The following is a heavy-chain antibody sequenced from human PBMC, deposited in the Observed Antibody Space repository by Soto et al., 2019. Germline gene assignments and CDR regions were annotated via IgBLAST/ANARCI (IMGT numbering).Heavy chain of an antibody. CDR3: ARDPSHSYYTLFYYFDY. CDR1: GFTFSTYA. J-gene: IGHJ4*02. V-gene: IGHV3-23*01. Sequence: PGGSLRLSCAASGFTFSTYAMSWVRQAPGKGLEWVSAISGSGSNTYYADSVKGRFTISRDDSKSTLYLQMNGLRAEDTAVYYCARDPSHSYYTLFYYFDYWGQGTLVTVSS. D-gene: IGHD1-26*01. CDR2: ISGSGSNT.